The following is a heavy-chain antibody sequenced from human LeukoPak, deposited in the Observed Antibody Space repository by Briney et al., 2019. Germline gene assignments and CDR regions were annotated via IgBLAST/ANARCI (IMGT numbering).Heavy chain of an antibody. CDR2: INWNGGST. CDR3: ARVIAAAGPYYFDY. D-gene: IGHD6-13*01. Sequence: GGSLRLSCAASGFTFDDYGMSWVRQAPGKGLEWVSGINWNGGSTGYADSVKGRFTISRDNAKNSLYLQMNSLRAEDTALYHCARVIAAAGPYYFDYWGQGTLVTVSS. V-gene: IGHV3-20*01. J-gene: IGHJ4*02. CDR1: GFTFDDYG.